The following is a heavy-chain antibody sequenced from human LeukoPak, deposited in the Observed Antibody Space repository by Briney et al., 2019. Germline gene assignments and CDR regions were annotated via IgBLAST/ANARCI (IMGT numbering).Heavy chain of an antibody. CDR2: INPNSGGT. J-gene: IGHJ3*01. CDR1: GYSFTGYY. Sequence: ASVKLSCEASGYSFTGYYLHWVRQAPGQGLEWMGWINPNSGGTNYAQTFQGRVTMTKDMSITTAYMELSRLRSDDTAVYYWSIDYYDSSGYYDSDTFDLWGQGTMVTVSA. D-gene: IGHD3-22*01. V-gene: IGHV1-2*02. CDR3: SIDYYDSSGYYDSDTFDL.